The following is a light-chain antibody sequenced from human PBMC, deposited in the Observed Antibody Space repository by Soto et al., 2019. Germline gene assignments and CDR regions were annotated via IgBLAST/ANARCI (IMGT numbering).Light chain of an antibody. Sequence: QSVLTQPPSASGSPGQSVTIYCTGTSSDVGAYNYVSWYQQHAGKAPKLVIYEVTKRPSGVPDRFSGSKSANTASLTVSGFQAEEEADYYCSSFASSNTWVFGGGTKLTVL. CDR3: SSFASSNTWV. V-gene: IGLV2-8*01. CDR2: EVT. CDR1: SSDVGAYNY. J-gene: IGLJ3*02.